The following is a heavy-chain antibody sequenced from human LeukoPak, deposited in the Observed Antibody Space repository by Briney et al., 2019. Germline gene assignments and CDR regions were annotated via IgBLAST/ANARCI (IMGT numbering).Heavy chain of an antibody. CDR1: GGSISSYY. CDR2: IYYSGST. J-gene: IGHJ4*02. CDR3: ARVDDSSGYYYDY. D-gene: IGHD3-22*01. V-gene: IGHV4-59*01. Sequence: SETLSLTCTVSGGSISSYYWSWIRQSPGKGLEWIGYIYYSGSTNYNPSLKSRVTISVDTSKNQFSLKLSSVTAADTAVYYCARVDDSSGYYYDYWGQGTLVTVSS.